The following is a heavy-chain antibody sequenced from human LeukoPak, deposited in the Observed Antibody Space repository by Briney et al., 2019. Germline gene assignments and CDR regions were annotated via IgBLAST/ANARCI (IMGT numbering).Heavy chain of an antibody. Sequence: PLETLSLTCTVSGGSISSGGYYWSWIRQHPGKGLEWIGYIYYSGSTYYNPSLKSRVTISVDTSKNQFSLKLSSVTAADTAVYYCARERDYYDSSGYYWGQGTLVTVSS. J-gene: IGHJ4*02. D-gene: IGHD3-22*01. CDR2: IYYSGST. CDR3: ARERDYYDSSGYY. CDR1: GGSISSGGYY. V-gene: IGHV4-31*03.